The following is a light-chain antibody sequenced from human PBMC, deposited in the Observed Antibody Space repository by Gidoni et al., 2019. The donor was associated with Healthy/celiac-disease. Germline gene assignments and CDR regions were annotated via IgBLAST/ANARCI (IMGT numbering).Light chain of an antibody. CDR2: RNN. V-gene: IGLV1-47*01. Sequence: QSVLTQPPSASGTPGQRVTISCSGSSSNIGSNYVYWYQQLPGTAPKRLIYRNNQRPSGVPDRFSGSKSGTSASLAISGLRSEDEADYYCAAWDDSLSAAVFGGGTQLTVL. J-gene: IGLJ7*01. CDR3: AAWDDSLSAAV. CDR1: SSNIGSNY.